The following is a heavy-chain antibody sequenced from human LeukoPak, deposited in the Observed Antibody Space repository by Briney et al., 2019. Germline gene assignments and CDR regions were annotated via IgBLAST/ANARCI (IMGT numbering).Heavy chain of an antibody. Sequence: PGGSLRLSCAASGFTFDDYAMHWVRQAPGKGLEWVSSINWNGGITGYADSVKGRFTISRDNGKNSLYLQMNSLRAEDTALYYCARVYSGSFSPFDYWGQGTLDTVSS. CDR1: GFTFDDYA. CDR3: ARVYSGSFSPFDY. J-gene: IGHJ4*02. D-gene: IGHD1-26*01. V-gene: IGHV3-20*04. CDR2: INWNGGIT.